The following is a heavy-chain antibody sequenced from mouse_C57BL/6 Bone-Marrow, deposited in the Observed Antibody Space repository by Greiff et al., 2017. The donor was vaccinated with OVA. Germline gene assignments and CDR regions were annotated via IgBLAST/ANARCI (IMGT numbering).Heavy chain of an antibody. CDR1: GFTFSDYG. J-gene: IGHJ3*01. D-gene: IGHD1-1*01. CDR2: ISSGSSTI. Sequence: EVQRVESGGGLVKPGGSLKLSCAASGFTFSDYGMHWVRQAPEKGLEWVAYISSGSSTIYYADTVKGRFTISRDNAKNTLFLQMTSLRSEDTAMYYCARPYGSSYLFAYWGQGTLVTVSA. V-gene: IGHV5-17*01. CDR3: ARPYGSSYLFAY.